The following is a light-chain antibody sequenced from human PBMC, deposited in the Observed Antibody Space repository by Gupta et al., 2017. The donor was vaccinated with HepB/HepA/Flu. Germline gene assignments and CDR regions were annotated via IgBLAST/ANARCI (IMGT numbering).Light chain of an antibody. CDR2: DAS. CDR1: QSVSSSY. V-gene: IGKV3D-20*02. CDR3: QQRSNWPRT. J-gene: IGKJ2*01. Sequence: DIVLTQSPATLSLSPGERATLSCGASQSVSSSYLAWYQQKPGLAPRLLIYDASSRATGIPDRFSGGGSGTDFTLTITRLEPEDFAVYYCQQRSNWPRTFGQGTKLEIK.